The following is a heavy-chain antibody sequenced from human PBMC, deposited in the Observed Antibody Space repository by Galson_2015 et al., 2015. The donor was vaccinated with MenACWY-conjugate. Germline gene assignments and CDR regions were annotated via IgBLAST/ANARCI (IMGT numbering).Heavy chain of an antibody. Sequence: SLRLSCAASGFSFSSYAMGWVRQAPGKGLEWVSAIIASGATAYYADSVKGRFTISRDNAKDSLYLQMNSLRAEDTAVYYCATDPGTIIKYHFDYWGQGSLVTVSS. CDR2: IIASGATA. J-gene: IGHJ4*02. CDR1: GFSFSSYA. V-gene: IGHV3-23*01. D-gene: IGHD2-2*01. CDR3: ATDPGTIIKYHFDY.